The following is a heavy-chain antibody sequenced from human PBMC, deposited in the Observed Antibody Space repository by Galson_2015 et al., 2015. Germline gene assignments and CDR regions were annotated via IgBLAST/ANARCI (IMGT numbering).Heavy chain of an antibody. V-gene: IGHV4-59*01. J-gene: IGHJ4*02. D-gene: IGHD2-2*01. CDR2: IYHKGST. CDR1: GDSITSYY. Sequence: SETLSLTCTVSGDSITSYYWSWIRQPPGKGLEWIAYIYHKGSTYYNPSLQSRATISVDTSTNQFSLWLSSVTAADTAVYYCARLRYPAASLYYFDYWGQGALVIVSS. CDR3: ARLRYPAASLYYFDY.